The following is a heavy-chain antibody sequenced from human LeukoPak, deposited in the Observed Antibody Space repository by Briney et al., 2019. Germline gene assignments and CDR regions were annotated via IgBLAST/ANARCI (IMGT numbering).Heavy chain of an antibody. CDR3: ARARLRLHLPDY. D-gene: IGHD5-12*01. Sequence: PSETLSLTCAVYGGSFSGYYWSWIRQPPGKGLEWMGEINHSGSTNYNPSLKSRVTISVDTSKNQFSLKLSSVTAADTAVYYCARARLRLHLPDYWGQGTLVTVSS. V-gene: IGHV4-34*01. CDR1: GGSFSGYY. J-gene: IGHJ4*02. CDR2: INHSGST.